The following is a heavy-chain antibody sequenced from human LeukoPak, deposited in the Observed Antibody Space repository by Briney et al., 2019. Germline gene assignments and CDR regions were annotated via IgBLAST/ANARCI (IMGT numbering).Heavy chain of an antibody. CDR2: IRSKANSYAT. V-gene: IGHV3-73*01. CDR3: TRRDYYDSSGYYDY. J-gene: IGHJ4*02. CDR1: GFTFSGSA. Sequence: GGSLKLSRAASGFTFSGSAMHWVRQASGEGLEWVGRIRSKANSYATAYAASVKGRFTISRDNSKNTAYLQMNSLKTEDTAVYYCTRRDYYDSSGYYDYWGQGTLVTVSS. D-gene: IGHD3-22*01.